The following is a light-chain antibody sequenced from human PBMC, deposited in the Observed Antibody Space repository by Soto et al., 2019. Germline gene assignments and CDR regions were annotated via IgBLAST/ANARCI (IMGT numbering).Light chain of an antibody. V-gene: IGLV1-51*01. CDR3: ATWDGSLPAEV. CDR2: DNN. CDR1: SSNIGNNY. Sequence: QSVLTQPPSVSAAPGQKVTISCSGCSSNIGNNYVSWYQQLPGTAPKLLIYDNNKRPSGIPDRFSGSKSGTSGTLDITGLQTGDEADYYCATWDGSLPAEVFGGGTKLTVL. J-gene: IGLJ2*01.